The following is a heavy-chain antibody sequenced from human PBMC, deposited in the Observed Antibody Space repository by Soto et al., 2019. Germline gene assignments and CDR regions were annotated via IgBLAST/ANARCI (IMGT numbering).Heavy chain of an antibody. D-gene: IGHD3-3*01. J-gene: IGHJ4*02. V-gene: IGHV1-8*01. CDR2: MNPNSGNT. Sequence: QVQLVQSGAEVKKPGASVKVSCKASGYTFTSYDINWVRQATGQGLEWMGWMNPNSGNTGYAQKFQGRVTMTRNTSISTAYMELSSLRSEDTAVYYCARARTYYDFWSGYSRLFDYWGQGILVTVSS. CDR3: ARARTYYDFWSGYSRLFDY. CDR1: GYTFTSYD.